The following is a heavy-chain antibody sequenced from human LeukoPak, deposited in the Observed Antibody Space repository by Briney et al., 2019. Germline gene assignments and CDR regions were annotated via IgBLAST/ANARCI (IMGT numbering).Heavy chain of an antibody. D-gene: IGHD2-8*01. J-gene: IGHJ4*02. Sequence: GGSLRLSCAASGFTFSSYAMSWVRQAPGKGLEWVAVISYDGSNKYYADSVKGRFTISRDNSKNTLYLQMNSLRAEDTAVYYCARDRAYCTNGVCYAPIDYWGQGTLVTVSS. V-gene: IGHV3-30-3*01. CDR3: ARDRAYCTNGVCYAPIDY. CDR2: ISYDGSNK. CDR1: GFTFSSYA.